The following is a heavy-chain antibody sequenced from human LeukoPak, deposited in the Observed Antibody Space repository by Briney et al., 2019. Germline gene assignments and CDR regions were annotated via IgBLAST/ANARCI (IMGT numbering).Heavy chain of an antibody. CDR2: INHSGSI. Sequence: KPSETLSLTCAVYGGSFSGYYWSWIRQPPGKGLEWIGEINHSGSINYNPSLKSRVTISVDTSKNQFSLKLSSVTAADTAVYYCARDPLDTYYYDSSGPQEKYFDYWGQGTLVTVSS. J-gene: IGHJ4*02. CDR3: ARDPLDTYYYDSSGPQEKYFDY. V-gene: IGHV4-34*01. CDR1: GGSFSGYY. D-gene: IGHD3-22*01.